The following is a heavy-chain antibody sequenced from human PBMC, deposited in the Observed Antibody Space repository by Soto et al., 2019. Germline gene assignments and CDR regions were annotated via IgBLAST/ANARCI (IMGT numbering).Heavy chain of an antibody. J-gene: IGHJ4*02. D-gene: IGHD6-19*01. Sequence: EVQLVESGGALVQPGGSLRLSCEASGFTFSTYWMSWVRQAPGKGLEWVAGIKQDGSAKYYVDSVRGRFTISRDNGKHYLYLHSISARAEDTAVYYCARDYRLWLGGAFDYWGQGTLVTVSS. CDR2: IKQDGSAK. CDR3: ARDYRLWLGGAFDY. CDR1: GFTFSTYW. V-gene: IGHV3-7*01.